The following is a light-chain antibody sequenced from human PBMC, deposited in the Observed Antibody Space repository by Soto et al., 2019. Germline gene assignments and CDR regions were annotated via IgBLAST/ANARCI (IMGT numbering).Light chain of an antibody. CDR3: QQYGSSSWT. Sequence: EIVLTQSPGTLSSSPGERATLSCRASQSVSSTYLAWYQQKPGQAPRLLISAASNRATGIPDRFSGSGSGTDCALTISRLEPEDFAVYYCQQYGSSSWTFGQGTRVEI. J-gene: IGKJ1*01. V-gene: IGKV3-20*01. CDR1: QSVSSTY. CDR2: AAS.